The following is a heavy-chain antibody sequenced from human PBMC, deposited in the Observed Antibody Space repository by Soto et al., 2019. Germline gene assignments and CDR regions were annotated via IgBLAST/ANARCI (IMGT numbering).Heavy chain of an antibody. V-gene: IGHV3-74*01. CDR1: GFTFSNYG. Sequence: EVQLVESGGGLVQPGGSLRLSCAASGFTFSNYGMHWVRQAPGKGLAWVACIDHDGSTDYAGSVRGRFTVSRDNAETMLYLQMNSLRDDDTALYYCVRDSHGDYWGQGTLVTVSS. CDR2: IDHDGST. J-gene: IGHJ4*02. CDR3: VRDSHGDY.